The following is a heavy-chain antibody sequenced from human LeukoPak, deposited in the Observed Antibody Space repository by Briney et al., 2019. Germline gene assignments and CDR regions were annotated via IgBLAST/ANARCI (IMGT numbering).Heavy chain of an antibody. V-gene: IGHV3-49*04. D-gene: IGHD6-19*01. CDR3: SRAYSTGWLGINDY. CDR2: IRNKANGGTA. Sequence: PEGSLRLSCTAPGFTFSDYAMTWVRQAPGKGLEWVGFIRNKANGGTADYAASVKGRFTISRDDSKTIAYLQMNSLKTEDTAVYFCSRAYSTGWLGINDYWGQGVLVTVSS. J-gene: IGHJ4*02. CDR1: GFTFSDYA.